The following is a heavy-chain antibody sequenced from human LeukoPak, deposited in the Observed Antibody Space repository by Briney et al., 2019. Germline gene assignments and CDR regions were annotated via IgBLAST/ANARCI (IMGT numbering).Heavy chain of an antibody. CDR3: ARNNIGTRTYDY. CDR2: IYYSGST. Sequence: SETLSLTCTVSGGSISSSSYYWGWIRQPPGKGLDWIVNIYYSGSTYYNPSLKSRVTISVDTSKNQFSLKLTSVTAADTAVYYCARNNIGTRTYDYWGQGTLVTVSS. V-gene: IGHV4-39*01. CDR1: GGSISSSSYY. D-gene: IGHD1/OR15-1a*01. J-gene: IGHJ4*02.